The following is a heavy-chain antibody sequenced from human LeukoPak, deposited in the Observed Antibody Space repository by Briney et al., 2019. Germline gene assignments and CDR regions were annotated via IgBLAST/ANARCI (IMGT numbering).Heavy chain of an antibody. V-gene: IGHV3-21*04. D-gene: IGHD6-6*01. CDR1: GFAFSSYS. CDR3: ARVDLGSSVGNDY. J-gene: IGHJ4*02. CDR2: ISSGSSFK. Sequence: GGSLRLSCAASGFAFSSYSMNWVRQAPGKGLEWVSSISSGSSFKYYADSVKGRFTISRDNAKNSLYLQMHSLRAEDTALYYCARVDLGSSVGNDYWGQGTLVTVSS.